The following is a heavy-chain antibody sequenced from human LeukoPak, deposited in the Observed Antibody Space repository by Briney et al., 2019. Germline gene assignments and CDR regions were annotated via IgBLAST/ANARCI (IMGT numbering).Heavy chain of an antibody. CDR3: ARVARSKRWLQVLDY. J-gene: IGHJ4*02. D-gene: IGHD5-24*01. CDR2: INHSGST. V-gene: IGHV4-34*01. CDR1: GGSFSGYY. Sequence: SETLSLTCAIYGGSFSGYYWSWIRQPPGKGLEWIGEINHSGSTNYNPSLKSRVTISVDTSKHQFSLKLSSVTAADTAVYYCARVARSKRWLQVLDYWGQGTLVTVSS.